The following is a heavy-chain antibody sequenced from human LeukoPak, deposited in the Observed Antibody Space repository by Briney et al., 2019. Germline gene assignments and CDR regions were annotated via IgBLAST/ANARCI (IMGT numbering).Heavy chain of an antibody. Sequence: SETLSLTCTVSGGSISSYYWSWIRQPPGKGLQWIGYIYYSGSTNYNPSLKSRVTISVDTSKNQFSLKLSSVTAADTAVYYCARHCSGGSCYGAEYFQHWGQGILVTVSS. CDR2: IYYSGST. J-gene: IGHJ1*01. D-gene: IGHD2-15*01. CDR1: GGSISSYY. CDR3: ARHCSGGSCYGAEYFQH. V-gene: IGHV4-59*08.